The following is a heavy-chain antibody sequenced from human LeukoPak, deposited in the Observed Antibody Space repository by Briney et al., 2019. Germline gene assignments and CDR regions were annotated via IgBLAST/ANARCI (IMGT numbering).Heavy chain of an antibody. D-gene: IGHD6-19*01. J-gene: IGHJ6*03. Sequence: GGSLRLSCAASGFTFSSYGMHWVRQAPGKGLEWVAFIRYDGSNKYYADSVKGRFTISRDNSKNTLYLQMNSLRAEDTAVYYCARDFVAVAGTVYYYMDVWGKGTTVTVSS. V-gene: IGHV3-30*02. CDR2: IRYDGSNK. CDR1: GFTFSSYG. CDR3: ARDFVAVAGTVYYYMDV.